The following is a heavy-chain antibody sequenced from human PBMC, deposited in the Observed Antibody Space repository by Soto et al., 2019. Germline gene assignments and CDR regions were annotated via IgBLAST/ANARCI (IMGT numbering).Heavy chain of an antibody. J-gene: IGHJ4*02. D-gene: IGHD1-26*01. CDR3: AKDRLSDSGWDIDY. CDR2: MYPRGGNT. V-gene: IGHV3-23*01. CDR1: GFTFSSVS. Sequence: VGSLRLSCAASGFTFSSVSMSWVRQAPGRGLEWVSSMYPRGGNTFYADSAKGRFTISRDNSKNTVYLQMNSLRAEDTAVYYCAKDRLSDSGWDIDYWGQGTLVTVSS.